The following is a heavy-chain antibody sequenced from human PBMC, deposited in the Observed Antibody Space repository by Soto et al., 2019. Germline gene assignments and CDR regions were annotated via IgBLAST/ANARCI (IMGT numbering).Heavy chain of an antibody. CDR2: IWHSGTT. D-gene: IGHD6-13*01. J-gene: IGHJ6*02. Sequence: KTSETLSLTCDVSGYSISSGYCWGWIRQPPGKGLEWIGSIWHSGTTYYNPSLNSRVTISVDTSRNQFSLKLNSVTAADTAVYYCARDFPYLNTAAAAGGMDVWGQGTTVTVS. V-gene: IGHV4-38-2*02. CDR3: ARDFPYLNTAAAAGGMDV. CDR1: GYSISSGYC.